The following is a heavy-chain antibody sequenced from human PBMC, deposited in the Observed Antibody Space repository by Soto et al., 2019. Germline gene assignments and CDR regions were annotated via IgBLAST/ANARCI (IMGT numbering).Heavy chain of an antibody. J-gene: IGHJ4*02. V-gene: IGHV3-66*04. CDR3: ASHDISGWYNDY. CDR1: GFTVRSNY. D-gene: IGHD6-19*01. Sequence: EVQLVESGGGLVQPGGSLRLSCEASGFTVRSNYMSWVRQAPGKGLEWVSVIYSGGTTYYADSVKGRSTISRDNTKTTLYLQMTSLSVGDTAVYYCASHDISGWYNDYWGQGTLVTVSS. CDR2: IYSGGTT.